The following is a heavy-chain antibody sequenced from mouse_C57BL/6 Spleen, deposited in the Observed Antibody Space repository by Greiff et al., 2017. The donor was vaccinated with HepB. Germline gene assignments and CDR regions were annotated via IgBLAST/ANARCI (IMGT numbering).Heavy chain of an antibody. D-gene: IGHD2-3*01. CDR1: GYTFTSYW. V-gene: IGHV1-64*01. Sequence: VQLQQPGAELVKPGASVKLSCKASGYTFTSYWMHWVKQRPGQGLEWIGMIHPNSGSTNYNEKFKSKATLTVDKSSSTAYMQLSSLTSEDSAVYYCARDPNDGYYGYFDVWGTGTTVTVSS. CDR3: ARDPNDGYYGYFDV. CDR2: IHPNSGST. J-gene: IGHJ1*03.